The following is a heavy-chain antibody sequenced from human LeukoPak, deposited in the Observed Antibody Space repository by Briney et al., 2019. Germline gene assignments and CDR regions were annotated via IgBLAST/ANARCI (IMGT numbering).Heavy chain of an antibody. CDR3: ARENAAAAGSWFDP. D-gene: IGHD6-13*01. J-gene: IGHJ5*02. Sequence: GVSLRLSCAASGFTFSWYWMSWVRQAPGKGLEWVANIKEDGSIKYYVDSVKGRLTISRDNAKSSVYLQVNSLRAEDTALYYCARENAAAAGSWFDPWGQGTLVTVSS. CDR2: IKEDGSIK. V-gene: IGHV3-7*01. CDR1: GFTFSWYW.